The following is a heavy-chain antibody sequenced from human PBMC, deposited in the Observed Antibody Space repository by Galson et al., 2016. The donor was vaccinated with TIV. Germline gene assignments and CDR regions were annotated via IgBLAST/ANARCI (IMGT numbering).Heavy chain of an antibody. Sequence: SAKVACKATGYSFTSYGVSWVRQAPGQGFEWMGWISGYNENTYTGQKFRDRVTMTKDTSTSTAYLEIKRLTYADPAVYSCARDPTSIPRVISHYYYYGMDVWRQGTTVIVS. D-gene: IGHD2-21*01. CDR2: ISGYNENT. J-gene: IGHJ6*02. CDR3: ARDPTSIPRVISHYYYYGMDV. V-gene: IGHV1-18*01. CDR1: GYSFTSYG.